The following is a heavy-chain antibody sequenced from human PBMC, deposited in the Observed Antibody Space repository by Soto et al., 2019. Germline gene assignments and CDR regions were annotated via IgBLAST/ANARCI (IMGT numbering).Heavy chain of an antibody. CDR3: ARDRYATSGYVNIDAFHI. CDR1: GGSISSSNW. V-gene: IGHV4-4*02. D-gene: IGHD3-22*01. Sequence: SETLSLTCAVSGGSISSSNWWSWVRQPPGKGLEWIGEIYHSGSTNYNPSLKSRVTISVDKSKNQFSLKLSSVTAADTAVYYCARDRYATSGYVNIDAFHIWGQGTMVT. CDR2: IYHSGST. J-gene: IGHJ3*02.